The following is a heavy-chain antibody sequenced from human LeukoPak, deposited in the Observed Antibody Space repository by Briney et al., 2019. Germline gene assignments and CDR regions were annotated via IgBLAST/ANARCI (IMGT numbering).Heavy chain of an antibody. V-gene: IGHV5-51*01. D-gene: IGHD2-15*01. CDR1: GYSFTSYW. J-gene: IGHJ4*02. Sequence: GESLKISCKGSGYSFTSYWIGWVRQMPGKGLEWMGIIYPGDSDTRYSPSFQGQVTISADKSISTAYLQWSSLKASDTAMYYCARLRYCSGGSCYRNPNFDYWGQGTLVTVSS. CDR2: IYPGDSDT. CDR3: ARLRYCSGGSCYRNPNFDY.